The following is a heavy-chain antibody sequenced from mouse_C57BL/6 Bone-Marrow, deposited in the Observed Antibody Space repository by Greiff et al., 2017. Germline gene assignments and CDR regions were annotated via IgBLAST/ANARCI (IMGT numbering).Heavy chain of an antibody. V-gene: IGHV1-81*01. J-gene: IGHJ3*01. D-gene: IGHD3-3*01. Sequence: QVQLKQSGAELARPGASVKLSCKASGYTFTSYGISWVKQRTGQGLEWIGEIYPRSGNTYYNEKFKGKATLTADNSASTAYMELRDLTSEDSAGYLCAREGTRAWFAYWGQGTLVTVSA. CDR2: IYPRSGNT. CDR1: GYTFTSYG. CDR3: AREGTRAWFAY.